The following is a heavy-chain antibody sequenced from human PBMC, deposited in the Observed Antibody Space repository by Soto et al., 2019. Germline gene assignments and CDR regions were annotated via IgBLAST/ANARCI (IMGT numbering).Heavy chain of an antibody. D-gene: IGHD6-13*01. V-gene: IGHV3-23*01. J-gene: IGHJ5*02. CDR2: ISGAGIST. CDR3: AKDHLTSGGTFWFDP. CDR1: GFSFSSYP. Sequence: GGSLRLSCAASGFSFSSYPMSWVRQAPGKGLEWVAAISGAGISTYYADSVRGRFTISRENSKNTLYLQMSSLRAEDTALHYCAKDHLTSGGTFWFDPWGQGPRVTFPS.